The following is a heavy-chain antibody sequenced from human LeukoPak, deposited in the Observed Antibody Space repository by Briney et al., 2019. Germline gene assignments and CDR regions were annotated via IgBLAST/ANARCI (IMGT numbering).Heavy chain of an antibody. CDR3: AKDRDYGDYPSAYYYYMDV. CDR1: GFTFSSYG. J-gene: IGHJ6*03. V-gene: IGHV3-30*02. Sequence: PGGSLRLSCAASGFTFSSYGMHWVRQAPGKGLEWVAFIRYDGTNKWYADSVKGQFTISRDNSKNMLYLQMNSLRAEDTAVYHCAKDRDYGDYPSAYYYYMDVWGKGTTVTVSS. CDR2: IRYDGTNK. D-gene: IGHD4-17*01.